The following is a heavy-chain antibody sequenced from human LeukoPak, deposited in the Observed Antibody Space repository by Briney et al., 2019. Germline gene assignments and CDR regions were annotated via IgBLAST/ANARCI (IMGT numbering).Heavy chain of an antibody. V-gene: IGHV4-34*01. J-gene: IGHJ3*02. D-gene: IGHD5-18*01. CDR2: INHSGST. Sequence: SETLSLTCAVYGGSFSGYYWSWIRQPPGKGLEWIGEINHSGSTNYNPSLKSRVTISVDTSKDQFSLKLNSVTAADTAVYYCARGAPKEIQLWLRLRGVAFDIWGQGTMVTVSS. CDR3: ARGAPKEIQLWLRLRGVAFDI. CDR1: GGSFSGYY.